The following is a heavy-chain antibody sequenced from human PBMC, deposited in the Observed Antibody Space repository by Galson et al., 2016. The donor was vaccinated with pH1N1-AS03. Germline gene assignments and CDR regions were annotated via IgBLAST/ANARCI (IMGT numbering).Heavy chain of an antibody. CDR2: IYLRGST. J-gene: IGHJ6*02. V-gene: IGHV4-4*02. D-gene: IGHD2/OR15-2a*01. Sequence: ETLSLTCAVSGDSVSGGHWWTWVRQSPGKGLEWIGYIYLRGSTDYNPSLADRVIISADRSTNDFSLTLSSVTAADTAVYYCARVLTPGYFHTMDVWGRGTTVTVSS. CDR1: GDSVSGGHW. CDR3: ARVLTPGYFHTMDV.